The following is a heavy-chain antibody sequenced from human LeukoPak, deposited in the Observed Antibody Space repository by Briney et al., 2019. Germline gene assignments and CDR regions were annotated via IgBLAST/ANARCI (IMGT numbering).Heavy chain of an antibody. CDR2: IIPIFGTA. J-gene: IGHJ4*02. V-gene: IGHV1-69*13. D-gene: IGHD2-2*01. CDR1: GGTFSSYA. Sequence: ASVKVSCKASGGTFSSYAISWVRQAPGQGLEWMGGIIPIFGTANYAQKFQGRVTITADESTSTAYMELSSLRSEDTAVYFCARWFCPTNCQHLDSWSQGTLVTVSS. CDR3: ARWFCPTNCQHLDS.